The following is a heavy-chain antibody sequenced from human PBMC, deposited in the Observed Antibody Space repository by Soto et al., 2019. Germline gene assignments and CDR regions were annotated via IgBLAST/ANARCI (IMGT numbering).Heavy chain of an antibody. CDR3: ARGIYDFWSGYCPVDY. V-gene: IGHV3-21*01. CDR2: ISSSSSYI. Sequence: VGSLRLSCAASGFTFSSYSMNWVRQAPGKGLEWVSSISSSSSYIYYADSVKGRFTISRDNAKNSLYLQMSSLRAEDTAVYYCARGIYDFWSGYCPVDYWGQGTLVTVSS. CDR1: GFTFSSYS. J-gene: IGHJ4*02. D-gene: IGHD3-3*01.